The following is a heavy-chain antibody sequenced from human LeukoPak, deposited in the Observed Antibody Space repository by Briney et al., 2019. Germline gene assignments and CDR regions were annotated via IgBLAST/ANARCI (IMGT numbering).Heavy chain of an antibody. CDR3: ARVGLAAPYFDY. CDR2: IYTSGST. Sequence: SETLSLTCTVSGGSISSYYWSWIRQPAGKGLEWIGRIYTSGSTNYNPSLKSRVTMSVDTPKNQFSLKLSSVTAADTAVYYCARVGLAAPYFDYWGQGTLVTVSS. J-gene: IGHJ4*02. V-gene: IGHV4-4*07. CDR1: GGSISSYY. D-gene: IGHD6-13*01.